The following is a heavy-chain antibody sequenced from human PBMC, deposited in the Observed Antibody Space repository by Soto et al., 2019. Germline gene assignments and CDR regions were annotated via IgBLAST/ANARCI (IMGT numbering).Heavy chain of an antibody. Sequence: GGSLRLSCAASGFTFSDYYMSWIRQAPGKGLERVSHISSGGSDKYHADSVKGRFTISRDNAKKSLYLQMNSLRAEDTAVYCCARDLGGYCSSTSCLDAFDIWGQGTMVTVSS. V-gene: IGHV3-11*01. CDR1: GFTFSDYY. CDR2: ISSGGSDK. D-gene: IGHD2-2*01. CDR3: ARDLGGYCSSTSCLDAFDI. J-gene: IGHJ3*02.